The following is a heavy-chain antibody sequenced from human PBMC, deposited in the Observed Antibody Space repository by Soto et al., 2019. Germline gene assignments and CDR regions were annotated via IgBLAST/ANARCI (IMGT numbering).Heavy chain of an antibody. CDR3: ARGFYDSSAYPPGY. V-gene: IGHV3-33*01. D-gene: IGHD3-22*01. CDR1: GFTFSSYG. Sequence: GGSLRLSCAASGFTFSSYGMHWVRQAPGKGLEWVAVIWYDGSNKYYGDSVKGRFTISRDNSMNTLYLQMNSLRAEDTAVYYCARGFYDSSAYPPGYWGQGTLVTVSS. J-gene: IGHJ4*02. CDR2: IWYDGSNK.